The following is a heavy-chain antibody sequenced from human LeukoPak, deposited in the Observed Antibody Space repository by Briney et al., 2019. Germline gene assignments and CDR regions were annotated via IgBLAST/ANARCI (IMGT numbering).Heavy chain of an antibody. CDR1: GGSFSGYY. CDR3: ARGAGIYDYVWGSYRYPTIYYFDY. D-gene: IGHD3-16*02. Sequence: SETLSLTCAVYGGSFSGYYWSWIRQPPGKGLEWIGEINHSVSTNYNPSLKSRVTISVDTSKNQFSLKLSSVTAADTAVYYCARGAGIYDYVWGSYRYPTIYYFDYWGQGTLVTVSS. J-gene: IGHJ4*02. CDR2: INHSVST. V-gene: IGHV4-34*01.